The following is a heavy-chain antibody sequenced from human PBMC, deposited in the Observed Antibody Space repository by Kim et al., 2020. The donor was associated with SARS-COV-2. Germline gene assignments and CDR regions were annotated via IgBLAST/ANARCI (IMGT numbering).Heavy chain of an antibody. Sequence: GGSLRLSCAASGFTFSDYYMSWIRQAPGKGLEWVSYISSSSSYTNYADSVKGRFTISRDNAKNSLYLQMNSLRAEDTAVYYCARLYGSGSYYAPPGSPPTNNWFDPWGQGTLVTVSS. J-gene: IGHJ5*02. CDR1: GFTFSDYY. V-gene: IGHV3-11*03. CDR3: ARLYGSGSYYAPPGSPPTNNWFDP. D-gene: IGHD3-10*01. CDR2: ISSSSSYT.